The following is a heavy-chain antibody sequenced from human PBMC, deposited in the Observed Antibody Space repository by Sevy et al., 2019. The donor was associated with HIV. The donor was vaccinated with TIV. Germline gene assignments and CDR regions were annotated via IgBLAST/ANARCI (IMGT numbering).Heavy chain of an antibody. CDR3: ARPISDLYSNYYYFDY. Sequence: GESLKISCKVSGYRFTTYWIGWVRQMPGKGLEWMGIIYPDDSETRYSPSFEGQVTIAADKSISTTYLQWSSLKASDTAMYYRARPISDLYSNYYYFDYWGQGTLVTVSS. J-gene: IGHJ4*02. V-gene: IGHV5-51*01. CDR1: GYRFTTYW. D-gene: IGHD4-4*01. CDR2: IYPDDSET.